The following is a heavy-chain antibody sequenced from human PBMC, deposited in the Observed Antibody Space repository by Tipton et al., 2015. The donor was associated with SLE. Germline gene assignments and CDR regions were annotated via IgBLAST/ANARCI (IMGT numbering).Heavy chain of an antibody. CDR2: TYSAGST. D-gene: IGHD3-22*01. CDR1: GFIVSANY. V-gene: IGHV3-66*01. CDR3: ARDPKYYYDSSQSYYYYGMDV. J-gene: IGHJ6*02. Sequence: SLRLSCAASGFIVSANYMSWVRQAPGKGLEWVSVTYSAGSTYYADSVRGRFTISRDNSKNTLYLQMNSLRAEDTAVYYCARDPKYYYDSSQSYYYYGMDVWGQGTTVTVSS.